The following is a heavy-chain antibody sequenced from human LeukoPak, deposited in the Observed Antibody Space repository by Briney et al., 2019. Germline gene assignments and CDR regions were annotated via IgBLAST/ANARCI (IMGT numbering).Heavy chain of an antibody. CDR2: INAGNGNT. D-gene: IGHD5-24*01. V-gene: IGHV1-3*01. J-gene: IGHJ4*02. CDR3: ARASYGYKGFDY. CDR1: GYTFTSYA. Sequence: ASVTVSCKASGYTFTSYAMHWVRQAPGQRLEWMGWINAGNGNTKYSQKFQGRVTITRDTSASTAYMELSSLRSEDTAVYYCARASYGYKGFDYWGQGTLVTVSS.